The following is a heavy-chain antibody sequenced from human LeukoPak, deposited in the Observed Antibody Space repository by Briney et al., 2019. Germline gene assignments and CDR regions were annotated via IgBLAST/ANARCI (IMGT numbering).Heavy chain of an antibody. CDR1: GGPISSDNYY. J-gene: IGHJ5*02. V-gene: IGHV4-39*02. D-gene: IGHD3-10*01. CDR2: IHYSGVT. Sequence: SETLSLTCTVSGGPISSDNYYWGWIRQPPGMALEWVGSIHYSGVTYYNPSLKSRVTISVDTSKNHFSLKLSSVTAADTAVYYCARQIHGERKLDWFDPWGQGTLVTVSS. CDR3: ARQIHGERKLDWFDP.